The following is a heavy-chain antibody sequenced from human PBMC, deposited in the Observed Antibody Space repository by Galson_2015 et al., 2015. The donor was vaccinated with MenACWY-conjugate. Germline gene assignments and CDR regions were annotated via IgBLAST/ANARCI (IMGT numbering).Heavy chain of an antibody. CDR2: VNNRGST. D-gene: IGHD1-26*01. V-gene: IGHV4-34*01. Sequence: LSLTCAVYGGSFRGSYWSWIRHSPGTGLAWIGEVNNRGSTSYNASLKSRVTILIDTSKNQFSLSLSSVTAADTAVYYCVKSSWVASGWGYFDYWGQGTLVTVSS. CDR3: VKSSWVASGWGYFDY. CDR1: GGSFRGSY. J-gene: IGHJ4*02.